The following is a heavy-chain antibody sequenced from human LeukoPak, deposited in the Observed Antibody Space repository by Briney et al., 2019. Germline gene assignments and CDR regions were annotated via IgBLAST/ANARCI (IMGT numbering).Heavy chain of an antibody. CDR2: IYYSGST. V-gene: IGHV4-39*01. Sequence: SETLSLTCTVSGGSISGSSHHWVWIRQSPGKGLEWIGSIYYSGSTYYNPSLKSRVTLSVDMSTNQFSLKLSSVTAADTAVYFCARSRFSSGWVFDSWGQGTLVTVSS. CDR3: ARSRFSSGWVFDS. J-gene: IGHJ4*02. D-gene: IGHD6-19*01. CDR1: GGSISGSSHH.